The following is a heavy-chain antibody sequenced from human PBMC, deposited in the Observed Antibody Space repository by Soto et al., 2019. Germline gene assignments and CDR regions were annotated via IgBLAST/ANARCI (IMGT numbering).Heavy chain of an antibody. V-gene: IGHV1-69*13. Sequence: SVKVSCKASGGTFSSYAISWVRQAPGQGLEWMGGIIPIFGTANYAQKFQGRVTITADESTSTAYMELSSLRSEDTAVYYCARRGPQYIAAAGTGPWGQGTLVTAPQ. CDR3: ARRGPQYIAAAGTGP. J-gene: IGHJ5*02. CDR1: GGTFSSYA. CDR2: IIPIFGTA. D-gene: IGHD6-13*01.